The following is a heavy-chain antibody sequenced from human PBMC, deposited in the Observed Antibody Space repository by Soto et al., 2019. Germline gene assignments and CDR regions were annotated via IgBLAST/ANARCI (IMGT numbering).Heavy chain of an antibody. Sequence: PSETLSLTCTVSCGSISSGDYYWSWIRQPPGKGLEWIGYIYYSGSTYYNPSLKSRVTISVDTSKNQFSLKLSSVTAADTAVYYCARAGGVRQQLVRGWFDPWGQGTLVTVSS. CDR1: CGSISSGDYY. CDR3: ARAGGVRQQLVRGWFDP. V-gene: IGHV4-30-4*01. J-gene: IGHJ5*02. CDR2: IYYSGST. D-gene: IGHD6-13*01.